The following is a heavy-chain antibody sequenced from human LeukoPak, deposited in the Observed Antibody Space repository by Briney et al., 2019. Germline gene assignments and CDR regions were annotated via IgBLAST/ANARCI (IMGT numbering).Heavy chain of an antibody. V-gene: IGHV3-15*01. J-gene: IGHJ4*02. Sequence: GGSLRLSCAASGFIFNEAWMSWVRQASGKGLEWVGRVKTKTDSWTTDYAAPVKGRFTISRDDSKNTLYLQMNNLQADDTAVYYCTAGTGTLDFDHWGQGTLVTVSS. CDR2: VKTKTDSWTT. D-gene: IGHD1-7*01. CDR3: TAGTGTLDFDH. CDR1: GFIFNEAW.